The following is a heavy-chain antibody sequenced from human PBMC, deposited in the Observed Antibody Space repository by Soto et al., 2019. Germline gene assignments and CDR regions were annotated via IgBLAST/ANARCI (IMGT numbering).Heavy chain of an antibody. V-gene: IGHV3-7*01. J-gene: IGHJ4*02. CDR1: GFTFSSCW. Sequence: EVQLVESGGGLVQPGGSLRVSCAVYGFTFSSCWMSWVRQAPGKGLEWVANIRQDGSEKYYVDSVKGRFTISRDNAKNSLFLQMISLRAVDTAVYYCARSYPAYSSNPFDYWGQGTLVTVSS. CDR3: ARSYPAYSSNPFDY. CDR2: IRQDGSEK. D-gene: IGHD1-26*01.